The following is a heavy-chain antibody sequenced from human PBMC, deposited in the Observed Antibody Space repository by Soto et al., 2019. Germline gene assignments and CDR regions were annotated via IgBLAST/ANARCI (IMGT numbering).Heavy chain of an antibody. CDR3: ARALAAAGSF. J-gene: IGHJ4*02. Sequence: GGSLRLSCAASGFTLSSYWMSWVRQAPGKWLEWVANIKQDGSEKYYVDSVRGRFTISRDNAHNSLYLQMNRLRAEDTAVYYCARALAAAGSFWGQGXLVTV. D-gene: IGHD6-13*01. CDR2: IKQDGSEK. V-gene: IGHV3-7*01. CDR1: GFTLSSYW.